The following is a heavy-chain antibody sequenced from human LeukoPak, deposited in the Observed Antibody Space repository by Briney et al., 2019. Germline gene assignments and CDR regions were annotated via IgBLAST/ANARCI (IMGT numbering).Heavy chain of an antibody. CDR2: ITGSGDTT. CDR1: GFIFRNYA. CDR3: ANLKVVADAFDI. D-gene: IGHD2-15*01. Sequence: PGGSLRLSCAASGFIFRNYAMSWVRQAPGKGLEWVSAITGSGDTTYYADSVKGRFTISRDNSKNTLYLQMNSLRAEDTAVYYCANLKVVADAFDIWGQGTMVTVSS. V-gene: IGHV3-23*01. J-gene: IGHJ3*02.